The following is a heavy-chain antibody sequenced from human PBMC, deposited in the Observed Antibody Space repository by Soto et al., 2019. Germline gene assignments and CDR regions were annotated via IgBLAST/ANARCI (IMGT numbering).Heavy chain of an antibody. Sequence: QVQLVESGGGVVQPGRSLRLSCAASGFTFSRYGMHWVRQAPGKGLEWVAVISYDGSDKKYTASVKGRFTISRDNSKNTLYLQVNSLRAEDTAVYYCAKDGDVAAAAYYFDYWGQGTLVTVSS. J-gene: IGHJ4*02. V-gene: IGHV3-30*18. CDR1: GFTFSRYG. CDR3: AKDGDVAAAAYYFDY. CDR2: ISYDGSDK. D-gene: IGHD6-13*01.